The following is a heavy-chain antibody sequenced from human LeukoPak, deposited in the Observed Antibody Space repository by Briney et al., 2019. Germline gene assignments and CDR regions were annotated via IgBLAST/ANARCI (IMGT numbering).Heavy chain of an antibody. D-gene: IGHD3-9*01. CDR2: VRSKAYGGTT. J-gene: IGHJ4*02. Sequence: GGSLRLSCTASGFTFGDYAMSWFRQAPGKGLEWVGFVRSKAYGGTTEYAASVKGRFTISRDDSKSIAYLQMNSLKTEDTAVYYCTRATRYDILTSYYYDYWGQGTLVTVSS. CDR1: GFTFGDYA. V-gene: IGHV3-49*03. CDR3: TRATRYDILTSYYYDY.